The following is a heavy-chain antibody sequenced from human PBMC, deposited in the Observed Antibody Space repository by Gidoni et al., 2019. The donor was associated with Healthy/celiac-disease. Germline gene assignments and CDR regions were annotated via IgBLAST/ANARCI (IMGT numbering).Heavy chain of an antibody. D-gene: IGHD2-15*01. Sequence: QVQLQQWGAGLLKPSETLSLTCAVYGGSFSGYYWSWIRQPPGKGLEWIGEINHSGSTNYNPSLKSRVTISVDTSKNQFSLKLSSVTAADTAVYYCARGSGYCSGGSCYPANWFDPWGQGTLVTVSS. CDR2: INHSGST. J-gene: IGHJ5*02. CDR3: ARGSGYCSGGSCYPANWFDP. CDR1: GGSFSGYY. V-gene: IGHV4-34*01.